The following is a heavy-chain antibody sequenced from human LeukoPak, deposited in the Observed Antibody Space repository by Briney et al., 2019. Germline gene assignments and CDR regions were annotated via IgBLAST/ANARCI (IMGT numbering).Heavy chain of an antibody. V-gene: IGHV3-74*01. D-gene: IGHD1-1*01. CDR2: IRGDGTST. CDR1: GFTFSSYW. J-gene: IGHJ4*02. Sequence: GGSLRLSCAASGFTFSSYWMHWVRQAPGKGLVWVSRIRGDGTSTNYADSVKGRFTISRDNAKNTLYLQMNSLRAEDTAVYYCARCTTGRTFGSLREIKRSREIDYWGQGTLVTVSS. CDR3: ARCTTGRTFGSLREIKRSREIDY.